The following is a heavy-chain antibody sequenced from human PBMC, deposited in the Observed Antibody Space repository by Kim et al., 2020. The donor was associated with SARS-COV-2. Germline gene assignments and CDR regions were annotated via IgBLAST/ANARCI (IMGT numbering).Heavy chain of an antibody. D-gene: IGHD2-2*01. CDR1: GYTLTELS. CDR2: FDPEDGET. CDR3: ATAAVVVVPAAKRERDYYYYYGMDV. V-gene: IGHV1-24*01. J-gene: IGHJ6*02. Sequence: ASVKVSCKVSGYTLTELSMHWVRQAPGKGLEWMGGFDPEDGETIYAQKFQGRVTMTEDTSTDTAYMELSSLRSEDTAVYYCATAAVVVVPAAKRERDYYYYYGMDVWGQGTTVTVSS.